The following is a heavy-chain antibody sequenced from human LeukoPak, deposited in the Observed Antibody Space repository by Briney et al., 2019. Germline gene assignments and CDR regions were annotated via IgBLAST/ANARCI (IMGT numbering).Heavy chain of an antibody. D-gene: IGHD3-9*01. CDR2: FDPEDGET. CDR1: GYTLTELS. J-gene: IGHJ4*02. CDR3: ATHYDILTGYRY. V-gene: IGHV1-24*01. Sequence: ASVKVSCKVSGYTLTELSMHWVPHAPGKGLEWMGGFDPEDGETIYAQKFQGRVTMTEDTSTDTAYMELSSLRSEDTAVYYCATHYDILTGYRYWGQGTLVTVSS.